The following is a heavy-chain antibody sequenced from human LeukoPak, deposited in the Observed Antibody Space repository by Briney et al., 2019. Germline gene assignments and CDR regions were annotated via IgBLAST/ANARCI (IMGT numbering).Heavy chain of an antibody. CDR1: GFTVSSNY. CDR3: ARGYYDFWSGYSPADY. CDR2: IYSGGST. J-gene: IGHJ4*02. V-gene: IGHV3-53*01. D-gene: IGHD3-3*01. Sequence: PGGSLRLSCAASGFTVSSNYMSWVRQAPGKGLEWVSVIYSGGSTYYADSVKGRFTISRDNSKNTLYLQMNSLRAEDTAVYYCARGYYDFWSGYSPADYWGQGTLATVSS.